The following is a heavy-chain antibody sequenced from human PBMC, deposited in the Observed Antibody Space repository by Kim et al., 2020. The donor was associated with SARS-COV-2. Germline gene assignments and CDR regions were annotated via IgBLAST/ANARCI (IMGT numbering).Heavy chain of an antibody. D-gene: IGHD3-9*01. CDR1: GYSFTSYW. V-gene: IGHV5-10-1*01. CDR3: ARHGRYVDWLEVYSYYGMDV. Sequence: GESLKISCKGSGYSFTSYWISWVRQMPGKGLEWMGRIDPSDAYTNYSPSFQGHVTISADKSISTAYLQWSSLKASDNAMYYCARHGRYVDWLEVYSYYGMDVLGQGTTVTVSS. CDR2: IDPSDAYT. J-gene: IGHJ6*02.